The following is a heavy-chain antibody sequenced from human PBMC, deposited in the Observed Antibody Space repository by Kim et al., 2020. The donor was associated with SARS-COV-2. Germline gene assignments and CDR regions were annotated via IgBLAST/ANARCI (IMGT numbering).Heavy chain of an antibody. D-gene: IGHD1-26*01. Sequence: YADSVKGRFTISRDNSKNTLYLQMNSLRAEDTAVYYCARALGGQYYYGMDVWGQGTTVTVSS. J-gene: IGHJ6*02. CDR3: ARALGGQYYYGMDV. V-gene: IGHV3-30*01.